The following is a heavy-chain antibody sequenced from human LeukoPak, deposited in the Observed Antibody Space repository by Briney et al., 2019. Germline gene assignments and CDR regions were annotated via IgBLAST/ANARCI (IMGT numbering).Heavy chain of an antibody. Sequence: SETLSLTCAVYGGSFSGFYWTWIRQPPGKGLEWIGQVNHSRSTHYNPSLKSRVTISVDTSKNQFSLKLSSVTAADTAVYYCARVPKYFDLWGRGTLVTVSS. CDR2: VNHSRST. J-gene: IGHJ2*01. V-gene: IGHV4-34*01. CDR1: GGSFSGFY. CDR3: ARVPKYFDL.